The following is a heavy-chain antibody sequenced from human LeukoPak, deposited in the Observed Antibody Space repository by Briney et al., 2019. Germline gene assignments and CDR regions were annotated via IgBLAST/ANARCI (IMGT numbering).Heavy chain of an antibody. CDR3: ASGDYYGYASLDY. CDR1: GGTFSSYA. J-gene: IGHJ4*02. Sequence: SVKVSRKASGGTFSSYAISWVRQAPGQGLEWMGRIIPIFGTANYAQKFQGRVTISTDESTSTAYMELSSLRSEDTAVYYCASGDYYGYASLDYWGQGTLVTVSS. CDR2: IIPIFGTA. D-gene: IGHD3-10*01. V-gene: IGHV1-69*05.